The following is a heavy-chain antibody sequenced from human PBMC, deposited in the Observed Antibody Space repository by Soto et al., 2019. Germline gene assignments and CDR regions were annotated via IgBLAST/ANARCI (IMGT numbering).Heavy chain of an antibody. J-gene: IGHJ4*02. CDR3: TRDLGLGYCSSTSCYPDY. Sequence: GGSLRLSCTASGFTFGDYAMSWFRQAPGKGLEWVGFIRSKAYGGTTEYAASVKGRFTISRDDSKSIAYLQMNSLKTEDTAVYYCTRDLGLGYCSSTSCYPDYWGQGTLVTVSS. V-gene: IGHV3-49*03. CDR1: GFTFGDYA. D-gene: IGHD2-2*01. CDR2: IRSKAYGGTT.